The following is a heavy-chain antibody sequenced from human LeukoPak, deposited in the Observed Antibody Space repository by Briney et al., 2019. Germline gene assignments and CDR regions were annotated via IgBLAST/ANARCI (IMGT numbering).Heavy chain of an antibody. D-gene: IGHD5-18*01. CDR2: VFYRDRT. Sequence: SETLSLTCTVSGDSVTSDSYYWGWIRQSPRKGLEWIGSVFYRDRTYYNPSLRSRLTITVDTVKNEVSLNLRSVTAADTAVYYCARVGGADTAMVVLRYYFDYWGQGTLVTVSS. J-gene: IGHJ4*02. V-gene: IGHV4-39*01. CDR3: ARVGGADTAMVVLRYYFDY. CDR1: GDSVTSDSYY.